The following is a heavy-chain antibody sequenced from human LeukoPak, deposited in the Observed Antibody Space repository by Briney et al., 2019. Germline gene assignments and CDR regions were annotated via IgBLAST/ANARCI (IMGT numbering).Heavy chain of an antibody. V-gene: IGHV3-23*01. J-gene: IGHJ4*02. D-gene: IGHD6-19*01. CDR2: ISGSGGST. CDR3: ARKVEWLVDY. CDR1: GFTFSSYA. Sequence: GGSLRLSCAASGFTFSSYAMSWVRQAPGKGLEWVSAISGSGGSTHYADSVKGRFTISRDNSKNTLYLQMNSLRAEDTAVYYCARKVEWLVDYWGQGTLVTVSS.